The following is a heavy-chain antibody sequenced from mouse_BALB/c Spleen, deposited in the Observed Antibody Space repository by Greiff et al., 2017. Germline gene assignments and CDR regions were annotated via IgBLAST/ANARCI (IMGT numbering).Heavy chain of an antibody. CDR2: ISSGGSYT. D-gene: IGHD1-1*01. Sequence: EVQRVESGGGLVKPGGSLKLSCAASGFTFSSYAMSWVRQTPEKRLEWVATISSGGSYTYYPDSVKGRFTISRDNAKNTLYLQMSSLRSEDTAMYYCARHRNYGSSLYYCDYGGQGTTLTVSS. CDR1: GFTFSSYA. V-gene: IGHV5-9-3*01. CDR3: ARHRNYGSSLYYCDY. J-gene: IGHJ2*01.